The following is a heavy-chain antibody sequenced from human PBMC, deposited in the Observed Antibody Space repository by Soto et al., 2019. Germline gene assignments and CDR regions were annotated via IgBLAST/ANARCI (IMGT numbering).Heavy chain of an antibody. J-gene: IGHJ6*02. D-gene: IGHD6-19*01. Sequence: PGESLKISCKGSGYSFTSYWIGWVRQMPGKGLEWMGIIYPGDSDTRYSPSFQGQVTISADKSISTAYLQWSSLKASDTAMYYCARQVAVAGTYYYYGMDVWGQGTTVTVSS. V-gene: IGHV5-51*01. CDR1: GYSFTSYW. CDR2: IYPGDSDT. CDR3: ARQVAVAGTYYYYGMDV.